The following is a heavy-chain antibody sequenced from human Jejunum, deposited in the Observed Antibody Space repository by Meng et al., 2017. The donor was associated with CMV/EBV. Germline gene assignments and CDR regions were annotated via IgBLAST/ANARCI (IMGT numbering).Heavy chain of an antibody. J-gene: IGHJ1*01. V-gene: IGHV1-18*01. Sequence: VQMVQSGAEVKKHXXSVKVSXKASGYTFTTYGISWVRQARGKGLEWMGWMSAYNGNTNYAQSLQGRVTMPRDTSTSTADMELRTLRSDNTAVYYCVVEREDGSSGVYFRQWGQGTLVTVSS. CDR1: GYTFTTYG. CDR2: MSAYNGNT. CDR3: VVEREDGSSGVYFRQ. D-gene: IGHD2-15*01.